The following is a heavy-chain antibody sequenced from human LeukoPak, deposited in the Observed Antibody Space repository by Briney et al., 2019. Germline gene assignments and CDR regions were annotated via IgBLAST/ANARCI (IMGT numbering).Heavy chain of an antibody. CDR3: ARNCGDYFDDAFDI. D-gene: IGHD4-17*01. J-gene: IGHJ3*02. CDR1: GFTFDDYG. Sequence: GGSLRLSCAASGFTFDDYGMSWVRQAPGKGLEWVSGINWNGGSTGYADSVKGRFTISRDNAKNSLYLQMNSLRAEDTALYYCARNCGDYFDDAFDIWGQGTMVTVSS. V-gene: IGHV3-20*04. CDR2: INWNGGST.